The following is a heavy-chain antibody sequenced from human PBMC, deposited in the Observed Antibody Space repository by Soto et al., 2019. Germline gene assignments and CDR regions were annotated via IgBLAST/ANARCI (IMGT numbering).Heavy chain of an antibody. V-gene: IGHV3-30*18. Sequence: QVQLVESGGGVVQPGGSLRLSCAASGFTFSSYGMHWVRQAPGKGLEWVAVISYDGSNKYYADSVKGRFTISRDNSKNTLYLQMNSLRAEDTAVYYCAKERIGYYGSGSYYYGMDVWGQGTTVTVSS. D-gene: IGHD3-10*01. CDR3: AKERIGYYGSGSYYYGMDV. CDR2: ISYDGSNK. CDR1: GFTFSSYG. J-gene: IGHJ6*02.